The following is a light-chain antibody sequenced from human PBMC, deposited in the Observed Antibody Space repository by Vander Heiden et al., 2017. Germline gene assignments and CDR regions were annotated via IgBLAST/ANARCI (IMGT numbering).Light chain of an antibody. Sequence: QSVLTQPPPVSGAPGPRVTISCPGSSSNIGAGYDVHWYQQLPGTAPKLLIYGNSNRPSGVPDRFSGSKSGTSASLAITGLQAEDEADYYCQSYDSSLSGSVVFGGGTKLTVL. V-gene: IGLV1-40*01. CDR3: QSYDSSLSGSVV. J-gene: IGLJ2*01. CDR2: GNS. CDR1: SSNIGAGYD.